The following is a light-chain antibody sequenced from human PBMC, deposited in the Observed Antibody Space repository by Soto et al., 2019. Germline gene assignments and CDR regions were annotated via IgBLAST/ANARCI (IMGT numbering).Light chain of an antibody. Sequence: EIVMTQSPATLSVSPGERATLSCRASQSISNNLAWYQQKVGQAPRLLIYGATTRDTGIPARFIGSGSGTEFTLTISSLQSEDFAVYYCQQYNNWPWTFGQGTKVDI. J-gene: IGKJ1*01. CDR2: GAT. CDR1: QSISNN. CDR3: QQYNNWPWT. V-gene: IGKV3-15*01.